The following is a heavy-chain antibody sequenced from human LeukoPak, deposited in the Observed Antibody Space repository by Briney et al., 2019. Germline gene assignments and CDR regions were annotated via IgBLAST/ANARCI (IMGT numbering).Heavy chain of an antibody. CDR1: GFTFSIYS. V-gene: IGHV3-23*01. CDR2: ISGSGGST. J-gene: IGHJ3*01. Sequence: GGSLRLSCAASGFTFSIYSMSWVRQAPGKGLEWVSAISGSGGSTYYADSVKGRFTISRDNSKNTLYLQMNSLRAEDTAVYYCAKDWGNRVPSYSSWGQGTMVTVSS. CDR3: AKDWGNRVPSYSS. D-gene: IGHD6-13*01.